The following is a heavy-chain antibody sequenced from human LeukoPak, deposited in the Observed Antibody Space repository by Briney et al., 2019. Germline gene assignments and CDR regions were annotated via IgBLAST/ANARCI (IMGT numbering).Heavy chain of an antibody. J-gene: IGHJ3*02. V-gene: IGHV1-18*01. D-gene: IGHD3-22*01. CDR1: GYTFTSYG. CDR3: ARVRGITYYYDSSGYYWWAFDI. Sequence: GASVKVSCKASGYTFTSYGISWVRQAPGQGLEWMGWISAYNGNTNYAQKLQGRVTMTTDTSTSTAYMELRSLRSGDTAVYYCARVRGITYYYDSSGYYWWAFDIWGQGTMVTVSS. CDR2: ISAYNGNT.